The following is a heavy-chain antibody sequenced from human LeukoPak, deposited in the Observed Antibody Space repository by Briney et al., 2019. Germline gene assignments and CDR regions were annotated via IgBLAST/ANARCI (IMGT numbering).Heavy chain of an antibody. CDR1: GFTFSSRY. V-gene: IGHV3-30*18. CDR2: ISYDGSYK. J-gene: IGHJ4*02. D-gene: IGHD4-17*01. CDR3: AKGKEADYGDYEAYFDY. Sequence: GGSLRLSCAASGFTFSSRYMHWVRQAPGKGLEWVGVISYDGSYKYYGDSVRGRFTISRDNSKNTLYLQMNSLRAEDTAVYYCAKGKEADYGDYEAYFDYWGQGTLVTVSS.